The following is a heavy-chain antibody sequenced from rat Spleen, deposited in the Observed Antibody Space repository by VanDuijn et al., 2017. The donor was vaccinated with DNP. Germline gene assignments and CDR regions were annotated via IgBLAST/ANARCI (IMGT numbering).Heavy chain of an antibody. CDR3: TRRYDGTHYFGDY. CDR1: GYSITSNY. Sequence: EVQLQESGSGLVRPSQSLSLTCSVTGYSITSNYWGWIRKFPGNKLEWMGYINNDGTTNYNPSLKSRISITRDTSKNQFFLQVNSVTSEDTATYYCTRRYDGTHYFGDYWGQGVMVTVSS. V-gene: IGHV3-3*01. CDR2: INNDGTT. D-gene: IGHD1-12*02. J-gene: IGHJ2*01.